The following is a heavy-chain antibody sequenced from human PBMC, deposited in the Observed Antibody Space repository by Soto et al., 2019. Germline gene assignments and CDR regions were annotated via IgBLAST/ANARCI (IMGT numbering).Heavy chain of an antibody. CDR2: IYYSGST. Sequence: SETLSLTCTVSGGSISSYYWSWIRQPPGKGLEWIGYIYYSGSTNYNPSLKSRVTISVDTSKNQFSLKLSSVTAADTAVYYCARDLGYCSSTSCYTPYNWFDPWGQGTLVT. J-gene: IGHJ5*02. CDR1: GGSISSYY. V-gene: IGHV4-59*01. D-gene: IGHD2-2*02. CDR3: ARDLGYCSSTSCYTPYNWFDP.